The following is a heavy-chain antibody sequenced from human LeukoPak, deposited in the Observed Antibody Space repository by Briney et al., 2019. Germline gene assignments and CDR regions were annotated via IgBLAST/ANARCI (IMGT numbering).Heavy chain of an antibody. D-gene: IGHD3-3*01. J-gene: IGHJ3*02. CDR1: GGSISSGGYY. V-gene: IGHV4-30-4*08. Sequence: PSETLSLTCTVSGGSISSGGYYWSWIRQHPGKGLEWIGYIYYSGSTYYNPSLKSRVTISVDTSKNQSSLKLSSVTAADTAVYYCARDRLYYDFWSGYYEVDAFDIWGQGTMVTVSS. CDR3: ARDRLYYDFWSGYYEVDAFDI. CDR2: IYYSGST.